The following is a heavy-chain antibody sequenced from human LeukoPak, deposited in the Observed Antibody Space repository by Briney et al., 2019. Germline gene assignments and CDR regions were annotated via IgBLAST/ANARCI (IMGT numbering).Heavy chain of an antibody. J-gene: IGHJ4*02. CDR2: IIPMLGIA. V-gene: IGHV1-69*02. CDR3: ARAGNYDFWSGYPTPVYYFDY. D-gene: IGHD3-3*01. Sequence: SSVKVSCKASGGTFGSYTISWVRQAPGQGLEWMERIIPMLGIANYAQEFQGRVTITADKSTSTAYMELSSLRSEDTAVYYCARAGNYDFWSGYPTPVYYFDYWGQGTLVTVSS. CDR1: GGTFGSYT.